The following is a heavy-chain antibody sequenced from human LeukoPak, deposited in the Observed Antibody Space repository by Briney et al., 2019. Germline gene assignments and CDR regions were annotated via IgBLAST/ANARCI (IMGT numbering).Heavy chain of an antibody. CDR1: GYTFTGYY. D-gene: IGHD3-3*01. CDR2: INPNSGGT. Sequence: ASVKVSCKASGYTFTGYYMHWLRQAPGQGREWMGWINPNSGGTNYAQKFQGRVTMTRDTSITTAYMDLSRLRSDDSAVYYCARGHYNFLSGYYTGQESFDIWGQGTMVIVSS. J-gene: IGHJ3*02. V-gene: IGHV1-2*02. CDR3: ARGHYNFLSGYYTGQESFDI.